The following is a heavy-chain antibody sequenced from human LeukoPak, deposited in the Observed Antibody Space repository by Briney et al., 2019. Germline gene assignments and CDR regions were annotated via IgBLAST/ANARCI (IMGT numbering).Heavy chain of an antibody. D-gene: IGHD3-10*01. CDR2: ISSSGSTI. Sequence: PGGSRRLSCAASGFTFSSYEMNWVRQAPGKGLGWVSYISSSGSTIYYADSVKGRFTISRDNAKNSLYLQMSSLRTEDTAVYFCAKGGDRGNYYFACWGQGTLVSVSS. CDR3: AKGGDRGNYYFAC. J-gene: IGHJ4*02. CDR1: GFTFSSYE. V-gene: IGHV3-48*03.